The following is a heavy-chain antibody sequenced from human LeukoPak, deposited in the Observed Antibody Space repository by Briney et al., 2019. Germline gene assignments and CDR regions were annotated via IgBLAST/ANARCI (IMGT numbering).Heavy chain of an antibody. V-gene: IGHV3-21*06. CDR2: INGISSYI. D-gene: IGHD4-23*01. J-gene: IGHJ4*02. CDR3: ARENGGNSDYDY. Sequence: PGGSLRLSCVASGFTFSNYRMIWVRQGPGKGLEWGSSINGISSYIVYADSVKGRFTISRDNAKNSLYLQMSSLRAEDTAMYYCARENGGNSDYDYWGQGTLVTVSS. CDR1: GFTFSNYR.